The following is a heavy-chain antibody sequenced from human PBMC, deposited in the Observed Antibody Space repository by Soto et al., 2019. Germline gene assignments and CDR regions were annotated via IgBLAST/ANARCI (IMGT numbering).Heavy chain of an antibody. J-gene: IGHJ4*02. CDR3: ARGGNSSGYPVYFDS. CDR2: IWFDGSKR. V-gene: IGHV3-33*08. CDR1: GFTFGDYA. D-gene: IGHD3-22*01. Sequence: PGGSLRLSCAASGFTFGDYAVHWVRQAPGKGLECVADIWFDGSKRDYADSVKGRFTVSRDNSENTLSLQMNNLRAEDTGVYYCARGGNSSGYPVYFDSWGQGTVFTGSA.